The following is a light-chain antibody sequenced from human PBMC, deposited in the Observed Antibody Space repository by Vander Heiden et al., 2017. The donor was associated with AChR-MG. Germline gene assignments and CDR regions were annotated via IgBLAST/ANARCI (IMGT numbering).Light chain of an antibody. CDR3: QHHSDWPQIT. Sequence: ETVLTQSPATLSLSPGDRAALSCRASQSVDSYLAWYQQKPGQPPRLLIYDATNRATGIPARFSGSGSGTDFTLTISSLDPEDFAVYYCQHHSDWPQITFGHGTKLEIK. CDR1: QSVDSY. CDR2: DAT. V-gene: IGKV3-11*01. J-gene: IGKJ2*01.